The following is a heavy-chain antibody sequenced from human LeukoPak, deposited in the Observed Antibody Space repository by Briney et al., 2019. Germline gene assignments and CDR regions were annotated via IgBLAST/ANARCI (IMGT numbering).Heavy chain of an antibody. V-gene: IGHV4-59*01. CDR1: GGSFSGYY. Sequence: ASETLSLTCAVYGGSFSGYYWSWIRQPPGKGLEWIGDIYYSGSTNYNPSLKSRVTISVDTSKNQFSLKLSSVTAADTAVYYCARAITIFGVVGYFDYWGQGTLVTVSS. D-gene: IGHD3-3*01. CDR2: IYYSGST. J-gene: IGHJ4*02. CDR3: ARAITIFGVVGYFDY.